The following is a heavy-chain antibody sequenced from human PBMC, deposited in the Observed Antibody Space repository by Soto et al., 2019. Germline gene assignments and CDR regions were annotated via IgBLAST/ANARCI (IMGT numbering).Heavy chain of an antibody. V-gene: IGHV4-4*07. CDR3: ARENYAAAAVKYRGQYYGTDV. Sequence: TETLSLTCNVSEGSISSYYWNWIRQPAGKGLEWIGRIYTSGSTNYNPSLKSRVTMSVDTSKNQFSLKLSSVTAADTAVYYCARENYAAAAVKYRGQYYGTDVWGQGNTVTVSS. CDR2: IYTSGST. J-gene: IGHJ6*02. D-gene: IGHD6-13*01. CDR1: EGSISSYY.